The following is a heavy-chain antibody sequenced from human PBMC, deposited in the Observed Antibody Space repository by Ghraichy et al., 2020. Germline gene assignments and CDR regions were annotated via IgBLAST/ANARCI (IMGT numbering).Heavy chain of an antibody. V-gene: IGHV3-53*01. CDR2: IYSGGST. D-gene: IGHD2-8*01. CDR1: GFTVSSNY. CDR3: ARAGDCTNGVCYYYYYGMDV. Sequence: GGSLRLSCAASGFTVSSNYMSWVRQAPGKGLEWVSVIYSGGSTYYADSVKGRFTISRDNSKNTLYLQMNSLRAEDTAVYYCARAGDCTNGVCYYYYYGMDVWGQGTTVTVSS. J-gene: IGHJ6*02.